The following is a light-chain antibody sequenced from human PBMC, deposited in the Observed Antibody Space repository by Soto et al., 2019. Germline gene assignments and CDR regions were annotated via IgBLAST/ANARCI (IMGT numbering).Light chain of an antibody. V-gene: IGLV2-14*01. J-gene: IGLJ2*01. CDR2: NVS. Sequence: ALTQPASVSGSSGPSVPISLTGTSNGVGAYNYVSWYQQHPGKAPKLIIYNVSNRPSGVSNRFSGSKSANTASLTIFGLQAEDEADYYCSSFTDRTTVLFGGGTKVTVL. CDR3: SSFTDRTTVL. CDR1: SNGVGAYNY.